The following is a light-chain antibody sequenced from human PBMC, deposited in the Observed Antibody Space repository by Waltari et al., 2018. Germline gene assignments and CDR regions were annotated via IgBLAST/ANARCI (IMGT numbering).Light chain of an antibody. CDR1: SLRRYH. CDR2: DQN. J-gene: IGLJ2*01. V-gene: IGLV3-19*01. CDR3: HSRDASGVGGA. Sequence: TQDPAVSVAVGQTVRITCQGDSLRRYHPNWYQQRPGQAPKLLIYDQNNRPSGVPGRFSGSSSDNTASLTITGAQAEEEAYYYCHSRDASGVGGAFGGGTELTVL.